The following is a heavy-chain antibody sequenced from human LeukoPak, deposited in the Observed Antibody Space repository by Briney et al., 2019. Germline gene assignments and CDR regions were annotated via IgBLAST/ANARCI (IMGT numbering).Heavy chain of an antibody. J-gene: IGHJ4*02. CDR2: IKQDGGEK. CDR1: GFTFSSYW. V-gene: IGHV3-7*01. Sequence: PGGSLRLSCAASGFTFSSYWISWVRQAPGKGLEWVANIKQDGGEKYYVDSVKGRFTISRDNAKKSVYLQMNSLRAEDTAVYYCARGSTYSSGWYTGFDYWGQGTLVTVSS. D-gene: IGHD6-19*01. CDR3: ARGSTYSSGWYTGFDY.